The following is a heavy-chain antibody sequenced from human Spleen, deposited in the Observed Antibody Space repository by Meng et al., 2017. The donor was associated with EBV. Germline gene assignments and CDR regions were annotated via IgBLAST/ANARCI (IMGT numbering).Heavy chain of an antibody. D-gene: IGHD4-11*01. CDR2: IYYSGST. J-gene: IGHJ4*02. CDR1: GVSISSSGYY. Sequence: QLALQESGPGLVMPSDTLSLICTVSGVSISSSGYYWGWIRQPPGKGLEWIGSIYYSGSTYYNPSLTSRVTISVDTSKNYFSLKLRSVTAADTAVYYCARRGGTTVTSSDYWGQGTLVTVSS. CDR3: ARRGGTTVTSSDY. V-gene: IGHV4-39*02.